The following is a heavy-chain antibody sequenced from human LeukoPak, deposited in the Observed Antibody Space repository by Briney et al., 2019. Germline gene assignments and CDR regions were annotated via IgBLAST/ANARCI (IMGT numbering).Heavy chain of an antibody. D-gene: IGHD6-13*01. CDR2: IYPGDFDT. Sequence: PGESLKISCKGSGYRFTSYWIGCVRQMPGKGLEWRGIIYPGDFDTRYSPSFEGQVTISADKSISTAYLQWTSLKASDSAMYYCARPRGAWYNAFDIWGQGTMVTVSS. J-gene: IGHJ3*02. V-gene: IGHV5-51*01. CDR1: GYRFTSYW. CDR3: ARPRGAWYNAFDI.